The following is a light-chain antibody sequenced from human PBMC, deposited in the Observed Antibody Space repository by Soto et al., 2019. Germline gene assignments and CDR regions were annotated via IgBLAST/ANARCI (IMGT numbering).Light chain of an antibody. CDR3: QQYNYWPLYT. J-gene: IGKJ5*01. Sequence: EVVMTQFPATLSVSPGETATLSCRASQSVSTNLAWYQQKGGQAPSLLIYGASTRATGTPARFSGSGSGTEFTLTISRPHSEDFAVYYCQQYNYWPLYTFGQGTRLEIK. CDR2: GAS. CDR1: QSVSTN. V-gene: IGKV3-15*01.